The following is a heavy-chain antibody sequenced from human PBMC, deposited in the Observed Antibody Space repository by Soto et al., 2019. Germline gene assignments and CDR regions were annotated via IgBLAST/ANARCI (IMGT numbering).Heavy chain of an antibody. CDR2: ISNSGST. CDR1: GGPISSRGDY. J-gene: IGHJ4*02. V-gene: IGHV4-39*01. D-gene: IGHD6-19*01. Sequence: QLQLQESGPGLVKPSETLSLTCTVTGGPISSRGDYWGWVRQTPGKGLEWIGTISNSGSTYYNPASMSGVTISVDTSKKQFSLRLISVTAADTAVYYCARGLSSSAYLDYWGQGTLVTVSS. CDR3: ARGLSSSAYLDY.